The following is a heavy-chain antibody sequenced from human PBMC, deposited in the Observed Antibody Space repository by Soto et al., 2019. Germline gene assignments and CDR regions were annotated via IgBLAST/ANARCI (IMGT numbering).Heavy chain of an antibody. J-gene: IGHJ6*02. Sequence: PGGSLRLSCAASGFTFSSYWMHWVRQAPGKGLVWVSRINSDGSSTSYADSVKGRFTISRDNAKNTLYLQMNSLRAEDTAVYYCAREEYSSGWDTLYYYYGMDVWGQGTTVTVSS. V-gene: IGHV3-74*01. CDR3: AREEYSSGWDTLYYYYGMDV. CDR1: GFTFSSYW. CDR2: INSDGSST. D-gene: IGHD6-19*01.